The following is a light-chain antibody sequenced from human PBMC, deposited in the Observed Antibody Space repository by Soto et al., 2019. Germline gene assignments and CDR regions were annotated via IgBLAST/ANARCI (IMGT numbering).Light chain of an antibody. CDR3: QQSFSAPWT. V-gene: IGKV1-39*01. Sequence: DIQMTQSPSSLSASVGDRVTITCRASQSISSYLNWYQQKPGKVPKLLIYAASSLQGGVPSRFSGSGSGTDFTLTISSLQPEDFATYYCQQSFSAPWTFXQXXXXEI. J-gene: IGKJ1*01. CDR1: QSISSY. CDR2: AAS.